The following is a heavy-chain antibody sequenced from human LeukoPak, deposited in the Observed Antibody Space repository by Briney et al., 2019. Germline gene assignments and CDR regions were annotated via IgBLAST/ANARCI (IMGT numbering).Heavy chain of an antibody. CDR1: GGSISSSSHY. J-gene: IGHJ5*02. V-gene: IGHV4-39*07. CDR2: IYYSGST. Sequence: SETLSLTCTVSGGSISSSSHYWGWIRQPPGKGLEWIGGIYYSGSTYYNPSLKSRVTISVDTSKNQFSLKLSSVTAADTAVYYCARMVYATSGDWFDPWGQGTLVTVSS. D-gene: IGHD2-8*01. CDR3: ARMVYATSGDWFDP.